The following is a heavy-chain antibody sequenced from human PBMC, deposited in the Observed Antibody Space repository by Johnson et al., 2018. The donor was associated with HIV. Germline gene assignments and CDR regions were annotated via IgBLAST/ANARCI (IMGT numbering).Heavy chain of an antibody. CDR2: ISYDGSNK. Sequence: QVQLVESGGGVVQPGRSLRLSCAASGFTFRSYAMHWVRQTPGKGLEWVALISYDGSNKHYADSVKGRFTISRDNSKNPLYLQMNSLRVEDTAVYYGARDPWEMDAFDIWGQGTMVTVSS. V-gene: IGHV3-30-3*01. CDR1: GFTFRSYA. CDR3: ARDPWEMDAFDI. J-gene: IGHJ3*02. D-gene: IGHD1-26*01.